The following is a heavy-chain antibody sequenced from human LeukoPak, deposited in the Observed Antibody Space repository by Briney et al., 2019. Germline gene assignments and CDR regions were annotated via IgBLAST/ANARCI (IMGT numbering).Heavy chain of an antibody. Sequence: QSGGSLRLSCAASGFSLSGHWMHWARQLPGKGLVWVSRISPTGSTTSYADSVKGRFTVSRDNAENTLYLQVDNLRAEDTAVYYCARGPSSNWSGLDFWGQGTLLTVSS. CDR2: ISPTGSTT. V-gene: IGHV3-74*01. J-gene: IGHJ4*02. CDR3: ARGPSSNWSGLDF. CDR1: GFSLSGHW. D-gene: IGHD6-13*01.